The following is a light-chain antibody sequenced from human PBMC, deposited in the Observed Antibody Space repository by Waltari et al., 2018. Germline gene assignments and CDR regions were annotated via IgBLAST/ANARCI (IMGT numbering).Light chain of an antibody. CDR2: GAS. J-gene: IGKJ1*01. V-gene: IGKV3-15*01. CDR1: QGVSSN. Sequence: EIMMMQSPATLSVSPGERATLPCRASQGVSSNLAWYQHKPGQAPRLLIYGASTRATGIPARFSGSGSGTEFTLTISSLQSEDFAVYYCQQYNNWPWTFGQGTKVENK. CDR3: QQYNNWPWT.